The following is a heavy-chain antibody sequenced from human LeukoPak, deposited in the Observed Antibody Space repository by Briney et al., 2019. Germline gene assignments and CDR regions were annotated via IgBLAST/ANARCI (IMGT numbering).Heavy chain of an antibody. D-gene: IGHD5-24*01. CDR1: GGSISSYY. CDR3: ARERGMATQLKHDAFDI. CDR2: IYYSGST. Sequence: SETLSLTCTVSGGSISSYYWSWIRQPPGKGLEWIGYIYYSGSTNYNPSLKSRVTISVDTSKNQFSLKLSSVTAADTAVYYCARERGMATQLKHDAFDIWGQGTMVAVSS. V-gene: IGHV4-59*01. J-gene: IGHJ3*02.